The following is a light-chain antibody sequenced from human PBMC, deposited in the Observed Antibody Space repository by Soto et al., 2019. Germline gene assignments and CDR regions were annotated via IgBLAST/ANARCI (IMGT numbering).Light chain of an antibody. Sequence: ELVLTQSPGPLSLSPWERATLSCRASQTVRNNYLAWYQQKPGQAPRLLIYDASSRATGIPDRFSGGGSGTDFTLTISSLEPEDLAVDDCQQRSNWPLTFGQGTRLEIK. J-gene: IGKJ5*01. CDR1: QTVRNNY. CDR2: DAS. CDR3: QQRSNWPLT. V-gene: IGKV3D-20*02.